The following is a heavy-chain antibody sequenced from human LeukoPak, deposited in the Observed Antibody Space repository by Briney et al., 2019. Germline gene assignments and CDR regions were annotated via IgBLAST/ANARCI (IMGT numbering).Heavy chain of an antibody. CDR3: ARAVNEYYYDSSGYYFDY. Sequence: GASVTVSCKASGYTFTSYGISWVRQAPGQGLEWMGWISAYNGNTNYAQKLQGRVTMTTDTSTSTAYMELRSLRSDDTAVYYCARAVNEYYYDSSGYYFDYWGQGTLVTVSS. J-gene: IGHJ4*02. V-gene: IGHV1-18*01. D-gene: IGHD3-22*01. CDR1: GYTFTSYG. CDR2: ISAYNGNT.